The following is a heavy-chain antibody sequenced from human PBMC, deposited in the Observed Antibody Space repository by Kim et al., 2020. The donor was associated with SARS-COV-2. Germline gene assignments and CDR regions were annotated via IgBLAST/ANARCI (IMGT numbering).Heavy chain of an antibody. J-gene: IGHJ4*02. CDR3: ARDRIGYCSSASCSLHFDY. V-gene: IGHV4-59*01. Sequence: SETLSLTCTVSGGSISSYSWSWIRQPPGKGLEWIAYTSYSASTNYNPSLKSRVTISVDTSKNQFSLKLSSVTAADTAVYYCARDRIGYCSSASCSLHFDYWGQGTLVTVYS. CDR1: GGSISSYS. D-gene: IGHD2-2*01. CDR2: TSYSAST.